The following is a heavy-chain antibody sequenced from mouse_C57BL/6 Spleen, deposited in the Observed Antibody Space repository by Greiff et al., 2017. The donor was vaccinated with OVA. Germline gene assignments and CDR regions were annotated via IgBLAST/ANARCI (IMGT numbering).Heavy chain of an antibody. CDR2: ISDGGSYT. CDR1: GFTFSSYA. V-gene: IGHV5-4*01. CDR3: ARELELTGRRSWFAY. Sequence: EVQLVESGGGLVKPGGSLKLSCAASGFTFSSYAMSWVRQTPEKRLEWVATISDGGSYTYYPDNVKGRFTISRDNAKNNLYLQMSHLKSEDTAMYYCARELELTGRRSWFAYWGQGTLVTVSA. J-gene: IGHJ3*01. D-gene: IGHD4-1*01.